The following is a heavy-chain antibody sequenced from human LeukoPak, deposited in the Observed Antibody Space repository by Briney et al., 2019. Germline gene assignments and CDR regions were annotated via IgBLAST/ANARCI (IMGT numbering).Heavy chain of an antibody. V-gene: IGHV3-66*01. J-gene: IGHJ3*02. CDR2: IYSGGST. CDR3: ARDRRGHYYGSPHGAFDI. CDR1: GFTVSSNY. D-gene: IGHD3-10*01. Sequence: PGGSLRLSCAASGFTVSSNYMSWVRQAPGKGLEWVSVIYSGGSTYYADSVKGRFTISRDNSKNTLYLQMNSLRAEDTAVYYCARDRRGHYYGSPHGAFDIWGQGTMVTVSS.